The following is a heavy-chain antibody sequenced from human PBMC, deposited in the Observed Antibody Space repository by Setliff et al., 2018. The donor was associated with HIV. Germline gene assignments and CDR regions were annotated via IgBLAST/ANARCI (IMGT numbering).Heavy chain of an antibody. J-gene: IGHJ4*02. Sequence: ASVKVSCKASGYTFTGHYMHWVRQAPGQGLQRMGWIDPHTGGPQYSQKFLGRVTMTRDTSISTVYMELTSLRSDDTAIYYCARDANYGSSGYDREYFDYWGQGTLVTVSS. V-gene: IGHV1-2*02. CDR2: IDPHTGGP. CDR3: ARDANYGSSGYDREYFDY. CDR1: GYTFTGHY. D-gene: IGHD5-12*01.